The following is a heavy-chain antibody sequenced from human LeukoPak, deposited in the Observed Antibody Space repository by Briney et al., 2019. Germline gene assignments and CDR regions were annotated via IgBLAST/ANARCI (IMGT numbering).Heavy chain of an antibody. CDR3: ARDRYCDSSGYVFDY. V-gene: IGHV1-18*01. CDR2: ISAYNGNT. D-gene: IGHD3-22*01. CDR1: GYTFTSYG. Sequence: GASVKVSCKASGYTFTSYGISWVRQAPGQGLEWMGWISAYNGNTNYAQKLQGRVTMTTDTSTSTAYMELRSLRSDDTAVYYCARDRYCDSSGYVFDYWGQGTLVTVSS. J-gene: IGHJ4*02.